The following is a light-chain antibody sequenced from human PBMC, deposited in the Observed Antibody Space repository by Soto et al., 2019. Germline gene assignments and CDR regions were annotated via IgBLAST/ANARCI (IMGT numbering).Light chain of an antibody. V-gene: IGKV1-9*01. CDR3: QQLSTYPLT. CDR2: AAS. Sequence: DIQLTQSPSFLSASVGDRVTITCRASQGISGYLAWYQQKPGKAPNLLIYAASTLQSGVPSRFSGSGSGTEFILTISSLQPEDSATYYCQQLSTYPLTFGGGTKVDIK. J-gene: IGKJ4*01. CDR1: QGISGY.